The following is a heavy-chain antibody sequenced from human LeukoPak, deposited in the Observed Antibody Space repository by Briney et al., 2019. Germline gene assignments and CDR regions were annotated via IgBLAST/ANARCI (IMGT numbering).Heavy chain of an antibody. D-gene: IGHD6-13*01. CDR1: GFTFSSYV. CDR3: AKRGLAASGTDY. V-gene: IGHV3-23*01. CDR2: ISGGGGST. J-gene: IGHJ4*02. Sequence: SGGSLRLSCAASGFTFSSYVMSWVRQAPGEGLEWVSTISGGGGSTYYADSAKGRFTISRDNSRNTFYLQMNSLRAEDTAVYYCAKRGLAASGTDYWGQGTLVTVSS.